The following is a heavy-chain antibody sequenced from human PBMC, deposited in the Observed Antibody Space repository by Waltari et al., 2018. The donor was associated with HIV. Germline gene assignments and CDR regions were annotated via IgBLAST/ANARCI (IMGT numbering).Heavy chain of an antibody. CDR1: GFASSRYW. Sequence: EVQLGEYGGGLVQPGGSLRLSCAASGFASSRYWRSWVRQAPGKGLEWVANRKQDGSEKYYVDSVKGRFTISRDNAKNSLYLQMNSLRAEDTAVYYCARDPLVEHRGILDYWGQGTLVTVSS. CDR2: RKQDGSEK. D-gene: IGHD1-1*01. CDR3: ARDPLVEHRGILDY. J-gene: IGHJ4*02. V-gene: IGHV3-7*01.